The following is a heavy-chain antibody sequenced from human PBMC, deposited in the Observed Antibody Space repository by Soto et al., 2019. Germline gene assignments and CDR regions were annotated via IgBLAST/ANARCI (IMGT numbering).Heavy chain of an antibody. Sequence: QLQLQESGPGLVKPSETLSLTCTVSGGSISSSSYYWGWIRQPPGKGLEWIGSIYYSGSTYYNPSLKSRVTISVDTSKNQFSLKLSSVTAADTAVYYCARGGVIVRNWFDPWGQGTLVTVSS. CDR1: GGSISSSSYY. CDR3: ARGGVIVRNWFDP. CDR2: IYYSGST. J-gene: IGHJ5*02. D-gene: IGHD3-16*02. V-gene: IGHV4-39*01.